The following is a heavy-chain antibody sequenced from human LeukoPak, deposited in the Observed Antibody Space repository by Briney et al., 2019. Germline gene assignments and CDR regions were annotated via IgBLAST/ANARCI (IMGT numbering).Heavy chain of an antibody. V-gene: IGHV4-39*01. CDR2: IYYSGST. D-gene: IGHD6-19*01. CDR1: GVSISSSSYY. J-gene: IGHJ4*02. CDR3: VVAGMGGSFDY. Sequence: PSETLSLTCTVSGVSISSSSYYWGWIRQPPGKGLEWIGTIYYSGSTYSNPSLKSRVSISVDTSKNQFSLKLSSVLAADTAVYYCVVAGMGGSFDYWGQGTLVTVSS.